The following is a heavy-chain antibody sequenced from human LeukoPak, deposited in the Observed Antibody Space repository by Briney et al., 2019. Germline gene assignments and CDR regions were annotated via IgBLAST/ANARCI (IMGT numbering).Heavy chain of an antibody. CDR2: ISYDGSNK. CDR3: AKGPLVAATLDY. J-gene: IGHJ4*02. Sequence: GGSLRLSCAASGFTFSSYGMHWVRQAPGKGLEWVAVISYDGSNKYYANSVKGRFTISRDNSKNTLYLQMNSLRAEDTAVYYCAKGPLVAATLDYWGQGTLVTVSS. V-gene: IGHV3-30*18. D-gene: IGHD2-15*01. CDR1: GFTFSSYG.